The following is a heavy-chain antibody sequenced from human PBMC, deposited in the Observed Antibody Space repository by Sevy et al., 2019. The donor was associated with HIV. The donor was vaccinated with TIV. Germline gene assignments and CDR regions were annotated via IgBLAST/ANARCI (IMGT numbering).Heavy chain of an antibody. Sequence: GGSLRLSCAASGFTFSRNGMHWVRQAPGKGLEWVAFMPSDGSNKYYADSVKGRFIISRDNSKNTLFLQMNSLRTEDTAVYSCARDKGFLSDYYRVYYYYGMDVWGQGTTVTVSS. CDR1: GFTFSRNG. V-gene: IGHV3-30*02. CDR2: MPSDGSNK. J-gene: IGHJ6*02. D-gene: IGHD3-3*01. CDR3: ARDKGFLSDYYRVYYYYGMDV.